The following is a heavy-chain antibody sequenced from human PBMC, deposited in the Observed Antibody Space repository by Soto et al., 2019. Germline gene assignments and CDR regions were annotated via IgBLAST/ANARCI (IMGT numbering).Heavy chain of an antibody. CDR2: ISNTGSTK. CDR3: ARAYYGDYIIDY. D-gene: IGHD4-17*01. V-gene: IGHV3-11*01. Sequence: PGGSLRLSCVVSGFSFSDYYMSWIRQAPGKGLEWISYISNTGSTKYYADSVKGRFTISRDNAKNSLYLQMNSLRGEDTAVYYCARAYYGDYIIDYWGQGTLVTVSS. CDR1: GFSFSDYY. J-gene: IGHJ4*02.